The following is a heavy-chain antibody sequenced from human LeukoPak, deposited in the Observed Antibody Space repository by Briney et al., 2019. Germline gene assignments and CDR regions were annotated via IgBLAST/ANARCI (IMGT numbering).Heavy chain of an antibody. CDR3: ARSQRIVVVAAKRYYFDY. V-gene: IGHV1-8*01. D-gene: IGHD2-15*01. J-gene: IGHJ4*02. CDR1: GYTFTSYD. CDR2: MNPNSGNT. Sequence: GASVKVSCKASGYTFTSYDINWVRQATGQGLEWMGWMNPNSGNTGYAQKFQGRVTMTRNTSISTAYMELSSLRSEDTAVYYCARSQRIVVVAAKRYYFDYWGQGTLVTVSS.